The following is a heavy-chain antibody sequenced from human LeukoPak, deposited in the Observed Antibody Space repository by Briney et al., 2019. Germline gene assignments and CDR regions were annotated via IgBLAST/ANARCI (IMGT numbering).Heavy chain of an antibody. CDR3: ARITERYSYGAYYFDY. V-gene: IGHV2-70*11. J-gene: IGHJ4*02. Sequence: SGPTLVNPTQTLTLTCTFSGFSLSTSGMCVSWIRQPPGKALEWLARIDWDDDKYYSTSLKTRLTISKDTSKNQVVLTMTNMDPVDTATYYCARITERYSYGAYYFDYWGQGTLVTVSS. CDR2: IDWDDDK. CDR1: GFSLSTSGMC. D-gene: IGHD5-18*01.